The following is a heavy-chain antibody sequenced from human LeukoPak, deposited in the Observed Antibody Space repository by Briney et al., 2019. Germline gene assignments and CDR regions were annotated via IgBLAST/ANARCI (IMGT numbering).Heavy chain of an antibody. Sequence: GGSLRLSCAASGFTFSSYGMHWVRQAPGKGLEWVAFIRYDGSNKYYADSVKGRFTISRDNSKNTLYLQMNSLRAEDTAVYYCARSRYYYDSSGSYYFDYWGQGTLVTVSS. CDR3: ARSRYYYDSSGSYYFDY. D-gene: IGHD3-22*01. CDR2: IRYDGSNK. CDR1: GFTFSSYG. V-gene: IGHV3-30*02. J-gene: IGHJ4*02.